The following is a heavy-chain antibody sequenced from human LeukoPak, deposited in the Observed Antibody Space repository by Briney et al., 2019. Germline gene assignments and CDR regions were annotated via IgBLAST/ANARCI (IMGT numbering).Heavy chain of an antibody. Sequence: SETLSLTCAVYGGSFSGYYWSWIRQPPGKGLEWIGEINHSGSTNYNPSLKSRVTISVDTSKNQFSLMLSSVTAADTAVYYCARGRYYYDSRGLIYYYYGMDVWGQGTTVTVSS. CDR1: GGSFSGYY. CDR3: ARGRYYYDSRGLIYYYYGMDV. D-gene: IGHD3-22*01. J-gene: IGHJ6*02. CDR2: INHSGST. V-gene: IGHV4-34*01.